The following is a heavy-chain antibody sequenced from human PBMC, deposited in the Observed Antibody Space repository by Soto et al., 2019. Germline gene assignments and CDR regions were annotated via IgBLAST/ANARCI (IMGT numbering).Heavy chain of an antibody. Sequence: GGSLRLSCAASGFTFSSYSMNWVRQAPGKGLEWVSSISSSSSYIYYADSVKGRFTISRDNAKNSLYLQMNSLRAEDTAVYYCARDFVYCSGGSCYSGGVDVWGQGTTVTVSS. J-gene: IGHJ6*02. V-gene: IGHV3-21*01. D-gene: IGHD2-15*01. CDR1: GFTFSSYS. CDR2: ISSSSSYI. CDR3: ARDFVYCSGGSCYSGGVDV.